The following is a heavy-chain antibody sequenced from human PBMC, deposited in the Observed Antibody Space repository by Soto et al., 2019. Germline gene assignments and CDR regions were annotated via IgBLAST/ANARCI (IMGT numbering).Heavy chain of an antibody. CDR3: ASLVVPSDNQFDY. Sequence: GGSLRLSCAASGFTFSSCAMNWVRQAPGKGLEWVSTISGSGGSAYYADSVKGRFTISKDNAKNTLYLQMNSLRAEDTAVYYCASLVVPSDNQFDYWGQGTLVTVSS. V-gene: IGHV3-23*01. CDR2: ISGSGGSA. CDR1: GFTFSSCA. J-gene: IGHJ4*02. D-gene: IGHD2-2*01.